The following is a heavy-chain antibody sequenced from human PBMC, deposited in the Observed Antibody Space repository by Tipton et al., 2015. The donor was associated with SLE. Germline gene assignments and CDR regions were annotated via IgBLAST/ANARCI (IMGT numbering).Heavy chain of an antibody. D-gene: IGHD2-8*01. CDR3: ARHDTNYGRNWFDP. V-gene: IGHV4-39*01. Sequence: TLSLTCSVSGGSISGTNYYWDWIRQPPGKGREWIGRITNNGKTYYIPSLQSRVTMSVDTSKNHFSLKLSSVTAADTAVYYCARHDTNYGRNWFDPWGQGTLVTVSS. CDR2: ITNNGKT. J-gene: IGHJ5*02. CDR1: GGSISGTNYY.